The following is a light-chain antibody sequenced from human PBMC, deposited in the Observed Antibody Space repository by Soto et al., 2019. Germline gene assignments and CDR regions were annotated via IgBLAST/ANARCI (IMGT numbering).Light chain of an antibody. Sequence: EIVLTQSPATLSLSPGGRATLSCRASQSISGTLAWYQQKPGQAPRLLIYGASSRATGIPDRFSGSGSGTDFTLTISRLEPEDFAMYHCQHFGDSRWTFGQGTKVNIK. CDR2: GAS. J-gene: IGKJ1*01. V-gene: IGKV3-20*01. CDR1: QSISGT. CDR3: QHFGDSRWT.